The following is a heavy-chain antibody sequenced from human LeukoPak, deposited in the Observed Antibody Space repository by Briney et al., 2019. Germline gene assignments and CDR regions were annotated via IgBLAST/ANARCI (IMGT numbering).Heavy chain of an antibody. V-gene: IGHV4-39*01. CDR1: GGSISNYY. D-gene: IGHD6-19*01. CDR2: IYYSGST. Sequence: PSETLSLTCTVSGGSISNYYWGWIRQPPGKGLEWIGSIYYSGSTYYNPSLKSRVTISVDTSKNQFSLKLSSVTAADTAVHYCARTSSSGLVGGYYFDYWGQGSLVTVCS. J-gene: IGHJ4*02. CDR3: ARTSSSGLVGGYYFDY.